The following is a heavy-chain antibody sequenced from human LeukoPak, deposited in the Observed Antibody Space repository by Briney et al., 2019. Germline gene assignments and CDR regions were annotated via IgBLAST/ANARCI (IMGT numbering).Heavy chain of an antibody. CDR3: AKTVGDPYSWYFDL. CDR2: ISGSGGST. Sequence: PGGSQRLSCAASGFTFSSYAMSWVRQAPGKGLEWVSAISGSGGSTYYADSVKGRFTISRDNSKNTLYLQMNSLRAEDTAVYYCAKTVGDPYSWYFDLWGRGTLVTVSS. CDR1: GFTFSSYA. D-gene: IGHD2-15*01. V-gene: IGHV3-23*01. J-gene: IGHJ2*01.